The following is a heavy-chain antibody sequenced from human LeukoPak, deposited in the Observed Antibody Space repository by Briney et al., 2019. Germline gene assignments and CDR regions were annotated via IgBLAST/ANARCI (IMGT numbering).Heavy chain of an antibody. CDR2: INTYKGDT. J-gene: IGHJ4*02. V-gene: IGHV1-18*01. Sequence: AASVKVSCKASGYTLTNYNITWVRQAPGQGLEWMGWINTYKGDTLYAQKFQGRVTMTADTSANTAYMKLRSLRFDDTAVYYCAREFGHCYGDNCFYFFDTWGQGFRVTVSS. D-gene: IGHD4-23*01. CDR1: GYTLTNYN. CDR3: AREFGHCYGDNCFYFFDT.